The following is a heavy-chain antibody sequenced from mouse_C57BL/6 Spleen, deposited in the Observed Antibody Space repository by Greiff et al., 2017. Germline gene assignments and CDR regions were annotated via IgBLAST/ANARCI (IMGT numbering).Heavy chain of an antibody. D-gene: IGHD2-14*01. CDR2: IYPGNSYT. J-gene: IGHJ1*03. V-gene: IGHV1-5*01. CDR1: GYTFTSYW. CDR3: TRGDRNWYFDV. Sequence: EVMLVESGTVLARPGASVKMSCKTSGYTFTSYWMHWVKQRPGQGLAWIGAIYPGNSYTSYSQKFKGKAKLTAVTSASTAYMELSSLTKEDSAVXYCTRGDRNWYFDVWGTGTTVTVSS.